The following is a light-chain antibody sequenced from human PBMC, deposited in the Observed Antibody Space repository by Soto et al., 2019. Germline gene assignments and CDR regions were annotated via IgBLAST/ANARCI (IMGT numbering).Light chain of an antibody. Sequence: AIQLTRPPSSLSASVGDRFTITGREVRGINSALAWYQQKPGKAPKLLISDASSLESGVPSRFSGSGSGTDFTLTISSLQPEDFASYYCQQFNSYPITFGPGTKVDIK. CDR1: RGINSA. J-gene: IGKJ3*01. CDR3: QQFNSYPIT. V-gene: IGKV1-13*02. CDR2: DAS.